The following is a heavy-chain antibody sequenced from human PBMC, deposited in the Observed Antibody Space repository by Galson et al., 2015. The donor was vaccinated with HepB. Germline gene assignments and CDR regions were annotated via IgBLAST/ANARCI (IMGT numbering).Heavy chain of an antibody. CDR2: INPSGGST. D-gene: IGHD1-26*01. CDR3: ARDILAGIVGPSAFDY. CDR1: GYTFTSYY. Sequence: SVKVSCKASGYTFTSYYMHWVRQAPGQGLEWMGIINPSGGSTSYAQKFQGRVTMTRDTSTSTVYMELSSLRSEDTAVYYCARDILAGIVGPSAFDYWGQGTLVTVSS. J-gene: IGHJ4*02. V-gene: IGHV1-46*01.